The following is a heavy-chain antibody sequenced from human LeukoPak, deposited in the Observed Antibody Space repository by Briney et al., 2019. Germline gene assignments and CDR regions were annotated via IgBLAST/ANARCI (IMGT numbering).Heavy chain of an antibody. CDR2: FDPVPGET. CDR1: GYTPTDLS. Sequence: GASVKVSCKVSGYTPTDLSVHWVRQAPGKGLEWMGGFDPVPGETIYAEKFQGRVTMTEDTSTDTAYMELSSLRSEDTAVYYCATDHPVTMIVAHAFDIWGQGTMVTASS. D-gene: IGHD3-22*01. CDR3: ATDHPVTMIVAHAFDI. J-gene: IGHJ3*02. V-gene: IGHV1-24*01.